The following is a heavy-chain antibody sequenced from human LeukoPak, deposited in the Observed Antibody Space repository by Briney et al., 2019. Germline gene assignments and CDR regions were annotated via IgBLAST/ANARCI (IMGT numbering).Heavy chain of an antibody. J-gene: IGHJ6*03. CDR3: ATWASGSYQEYYYYYMDV. CDR2: ISAYNGNT. V-gene: IGHV1-18*01. CDR1: GYTFTSYG. Sequence: ASVKVSCKASGYTFTSYGISWVRQAPGQGLEWMGWISAYNGNTNYAQKLQGRVTMTTDTSTSTAYMELRSLRSEDTAVYYCATWASGSYQEYYYYYMDVWGKGTTVTVSS. D-gene: IGHD1-26*01.